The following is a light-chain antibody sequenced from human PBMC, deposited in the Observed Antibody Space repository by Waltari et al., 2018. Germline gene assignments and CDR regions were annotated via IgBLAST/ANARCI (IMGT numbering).Light chain of an antibody. CDR2: EDT. V-gene: IGLV2-14*02. CDR3: CSYTTSGTKV. J-gene: IGLJ2*01. CDR1: SSDVETYHF. Sequence: QSALTHPASVSGSPGQSVTLPCTGSSSDVETYHFLSWYQQLPGEAPKLMIYEDTKRPSEVSNRFSASKSGDTASLTISGLQAEDEADYYCCSYTTSGTKVFGGGTKLAVL.